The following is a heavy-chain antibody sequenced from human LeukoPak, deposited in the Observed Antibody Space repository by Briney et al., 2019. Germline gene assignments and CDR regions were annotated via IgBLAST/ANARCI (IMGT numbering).Heavy chain of an antibody. J-gene: IGHJ4*02. V-gene: IGHV4-59*01. CDR3: ARGFETGSIDY. D-gene: IGHD3-9*01. CDR2: IYYSGST. Sequence: SETLSLTCSVSGGSISSYYWSWIRQPPGRGLEWIGYIYYSGSTNYNPSLKSRVTISVVTSKNQFSLKLSSVTAADTAVYYCARGFETGSIDYWGQGTLVTVSS. CDR1: GGSISSYY.